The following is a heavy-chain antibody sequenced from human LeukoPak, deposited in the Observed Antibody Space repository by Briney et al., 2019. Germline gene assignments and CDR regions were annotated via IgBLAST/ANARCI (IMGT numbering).Heavy chain of an antibody. CDR3: ASNRLYGSGNLDY. D-gene: IGHD3-10*01. CDR2: ILNDGSDK. V-gene: IGHV3-30-3*01. CDR1: GFTFSSYS. J-gene: IGHJ4*02. Sequence: PGGSLRLSCAASGFTFSSYSIHWVRQAPGKGLEWVAFILNDGSDKSYADSVKGRFTISRDNSKNTLYLQMNSLRAEDTAVYYCASNRLYGSGNLDYWGQGTLVTVSS.